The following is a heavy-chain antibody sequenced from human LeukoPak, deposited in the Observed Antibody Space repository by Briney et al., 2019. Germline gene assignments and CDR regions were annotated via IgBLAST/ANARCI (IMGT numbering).Heavy chain of an antibody. CDR2: ISTI. CDR3: ASGWLRPGFDY. CDR1: GFTFSSCE. J-gene: IGHJ4*02. Sequence: RAGGSLRLSCAASGFTFSSCEMNWVRQAPGKGLEWVSYISTIYYADSVKGRFTICRDNAKSSLYLQMNSLRDEDTAVYYCASGWLRPGFDYWGQGTLVTVSS. V-gene: IGHV3-48*03. D-gene: IGHD5-12*01.